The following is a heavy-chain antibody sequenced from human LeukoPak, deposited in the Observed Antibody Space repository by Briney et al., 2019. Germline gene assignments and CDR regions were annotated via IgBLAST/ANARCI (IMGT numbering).Heavy chain of an antibody. CDR1: GYTFTSYY. V-gene: IGHV1-46*01. D-gene: IGHD2-15*01. J-gene: IGHJ2*01. Sequence: XXXXGYTFTSYYMHWVRQAPGQGLEWMGIINPSGGTTIYAQKFQGRVTMTRDMSTSTVYMELSSLRSEDTAVYYCARCDHFEVAATRDWYFSLWGRGTLVTVSS. CDR2: INPSGGTT. CDR3: ARCDHFEVAATRDWYFSL.